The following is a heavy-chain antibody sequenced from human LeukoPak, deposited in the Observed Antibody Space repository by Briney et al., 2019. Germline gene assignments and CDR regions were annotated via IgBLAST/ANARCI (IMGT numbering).Heavy chain of an antibody. J-gene: IGHJ3*02. CDR2: ISSSGSTI. V-gene: IGHV3-11*04. CDR1: GFTFSGHY. CDR3: AREAGPGAFDI. Sequence: GGSLRLSCAASGFTFSGHYMSWIRQAPGKGLEWVSHISSSGSTIKYADSVKGRFTISRDNAKNSLYLQMNSLRAEDTAVYYCAREAGPGAFDIWGQGTMVTVSS.